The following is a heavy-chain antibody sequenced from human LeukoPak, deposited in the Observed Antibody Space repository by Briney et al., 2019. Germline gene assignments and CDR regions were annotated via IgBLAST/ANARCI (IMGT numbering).Heavy chain of an antibody. V-gene: IGHV1-18*01. CDR1: GYTFTSYG. J-gene: IGHJ1*01. CDR2: INTYNGNT. CDR3: ARDPDIVVVPAAPLFQH. D-gene: IGHD2-2*01. Sequence: ALVKVSCKASGYTFTSYGITWVRQAPGQGLEWMGWINTYNGNTNYVQKLQDRVTMTTDTSTGTAHMELRSLTSDDTAVYYCARDPDIVVVPAAPLFQHWGQGTLVTVSS.